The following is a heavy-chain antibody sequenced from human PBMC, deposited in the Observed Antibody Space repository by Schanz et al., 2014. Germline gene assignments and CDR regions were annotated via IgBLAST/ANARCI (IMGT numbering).Heavy chain of an antibody. CDR3: ARSRSGFYFDY. D-gene: IGHD1-26*01. Sequence: DVQLLESGGGLVQPGGSLRLSCAASGFTFTNYAMSWVRQAPGKGLEWVSLISDSGDTAYYADSVKGRFTISRDNSKNTLFLQMNSLRVEDTAVYYCARSRSGFYFDYWGQGTLVTVSS. CDR2: ISDSGDTA. J-gene: IGHJ4*02. CDR1: GFTFTNYA. V-gene: IGHV3-23*01.